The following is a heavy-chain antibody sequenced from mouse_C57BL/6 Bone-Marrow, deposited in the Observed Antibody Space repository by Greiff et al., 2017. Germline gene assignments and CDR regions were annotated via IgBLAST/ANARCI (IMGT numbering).Heavy chain of an antibody. CDR3: TPYYSLDY. J-gene: IGHJ2*01. CDR2: IDPENGDT. Sequence: EVQLVESGAELVRPGASVKLSCTASGFNIKDDYMPWVKQRPEQGLEWIGWIDPENGDTEYASKFQGKATITADTSSNTAYLQLSSLTSEDTAVYYCTPYYSLDYWGQGTTLTVSS. V-gene: IGHV14-4*01. D-gene: IGHD2-12*01. CDR1: GFNIKDDY.